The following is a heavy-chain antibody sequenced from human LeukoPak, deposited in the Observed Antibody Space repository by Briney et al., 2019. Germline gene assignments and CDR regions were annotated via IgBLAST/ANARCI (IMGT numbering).Heavy chain of an antibody. CDR2: IYYSGST. CDR3: AARSIFGSLAYFDY. J-gene: IGHJ4*02. CDR1: GGSISSYY. Sequence: SETLSLTCTVSGGSISSYYWSWIRQPLGKGLEWIGYIYYSGSTNYNPSLKSRVTISVDTSKNQFSLKLSSVTAADTAVYYCAARSIFGSLAYFDYWGQGTLVTVSS. V-gene: IGHV4-59*01. D-gene: IGHD3-3*01.